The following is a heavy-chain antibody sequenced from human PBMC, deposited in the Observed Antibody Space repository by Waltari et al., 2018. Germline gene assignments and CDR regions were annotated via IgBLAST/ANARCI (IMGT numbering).Heavy chain of an antibody. Sequence: QVQLQESGPGLVKPSETLSLTCAVSGYSISSGYSWGWIRQPPGKGLEWIGSIYHSGSTYYNPSLKSRVTISVDTSKNQFSLKLSSVTAADTAVYYCARHLGDPRGLWYFDYWGQGTLVTVSS. D-gene: IGHD3-10*01. CDR3: ARHLGDPRGLWYFDY. CDR1: GYSISSGYS. CDR2: IYHSGST. V-gene: IGHV4-38-2*01. J-gene: IGHJ4*02.